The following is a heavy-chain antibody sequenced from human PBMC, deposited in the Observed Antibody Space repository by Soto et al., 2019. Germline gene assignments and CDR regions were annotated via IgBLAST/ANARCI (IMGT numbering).Heavy chain of an antibody. J-gene: IGHJ4*02. CDR1: GGTFSSYA. CDR2: IIPTFGTA. CDR3: ASNGYDILTGYPYYFDY. Sequence: ASVKVSCKASGGTFSSYAISWVRQAPGQGLEWMGGIIPTFGTANYAQKFQGRVTITADKSTSTAYMELSSLRYEDTAVYYCASNGYDILTGYPYYFDYWGQGTLVTVSS. D-gene: IGHD3-9*01. V-gene: IGHV1-69*06.